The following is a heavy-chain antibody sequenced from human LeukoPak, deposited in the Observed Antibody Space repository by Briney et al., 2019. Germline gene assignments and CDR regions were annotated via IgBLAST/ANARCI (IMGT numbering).Heavy chain of an antibody. CDR1: GFTFDDYA. Sequence: GGSLRLSCAASGFTFDDYAMHWVRQAPGKGLEWVSGISWNSGSIGYADSVKGRFTISRDNAKNSLYLQMNSLRAEDTALYYCAKDWYQLPLGWIDPWGQGTLVTVSS. CDR3: AKDWYQLPLGWIDP. D-gene: IGHD2-2*01. V-gene: IGHV3-9*01. CDR2: ISWNSGSI. J-gene: IGHJ5*02.